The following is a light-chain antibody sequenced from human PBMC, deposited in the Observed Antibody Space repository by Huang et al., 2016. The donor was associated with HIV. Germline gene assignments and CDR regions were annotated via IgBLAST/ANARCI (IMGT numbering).Light chain of an antibody. CDR3: QQRTNWPPGFT. V-gene: IGKV3-11*01. J-gene: IGKJ3*01. CDR1: QSVGGY. Sequence: EIVLTQSPATLSLSPGDRATLSCRASQSVGGYLAWYQQKPGQAPRLLIYDASNRATGSPASVSGSGSGTDFTLTISSLEPEDFAVYYCQQRTNWPPGFTFGPGTKVDIK. CDR2: DAS.